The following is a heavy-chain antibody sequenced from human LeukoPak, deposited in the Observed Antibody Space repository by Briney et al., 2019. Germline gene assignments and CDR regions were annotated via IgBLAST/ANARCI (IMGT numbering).Heavy chain of an antibody. CDR1: GFTFSKFP. Sequence: TGGSLRLSCAASGFTFSKFPMGWVRQAPGRGLEWVSAISASGDATFYADSLRGRFTISRDNSKSTLYLQMNGLRAEDTAIFYCAKSLFTSATGTGRAFHIWGQGTRVTVSS. J-gene: IGHJ3*02. CDR3: AKSLFTSATGTGRAFHI. CDR2: ISASGDAT. V-gene: IGHV3-23*01. D-gene: IGHD1-1*01.